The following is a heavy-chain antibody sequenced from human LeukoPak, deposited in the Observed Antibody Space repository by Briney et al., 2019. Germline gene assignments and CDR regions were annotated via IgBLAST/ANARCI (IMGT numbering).Heavy chain of an antibody. CDR2: INPNSGGT. Sequence: GASVKVSCKASGYTFTGYYMHWVRQAPGQGLEWMGWINPNSGGTNYAQKFQGRVTMTRDTSTSTVYMELSSLRSEDTAVYYCARGLYCSSTSCYEADYWGQGTLVTVSS. D-gene: IGHD2-2*01. CDR3: ARGLYCSSTSCYEADY. CDR1: GYTFTGYY. J-gene: IGHJ4*02. V-gene: IGHV1-2*02.